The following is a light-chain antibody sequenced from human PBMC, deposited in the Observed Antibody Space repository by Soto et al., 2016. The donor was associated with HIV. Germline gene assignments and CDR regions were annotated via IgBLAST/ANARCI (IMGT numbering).Light chain of an antibody. Sequence: DIQMTQSPSSLSLSIGDRVTITCRASQSISTYLNWYQQKPGRAPKLLISAASSLQSGVPSRFSGRGSGTDFTLTIGSLQHDDLATYYCQQSSRTPRTFGQGTKVEIK. CDR2: AAS. J-gene: IGKJ1*01. V-gene: IGKV1-39*01. CDR1: QSISTY. CDR3: QQSSRTPRT.